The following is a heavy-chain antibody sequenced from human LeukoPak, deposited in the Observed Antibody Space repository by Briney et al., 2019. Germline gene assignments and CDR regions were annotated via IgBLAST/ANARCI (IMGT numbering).Heavy chain of an antibody. V-gene: IGHV3-23*01. CDR2: ISGSGGST. CDR3: AKSRSGSANWALQIFDN. Sequence: GGSLRLSCAASGFTFSSYSMNWVRQAPGKGLEWVSAISGSGGSTYYADSVKGRFIISRDNSNNTLFVQMNSLRAEDTAVYYCAKSRSGSANWALQIFDNWGQGALVTVSS. CDR1: GFTFSSYS. D-gene: IGHD1-1*01. J-gene: IGHJ4*02.